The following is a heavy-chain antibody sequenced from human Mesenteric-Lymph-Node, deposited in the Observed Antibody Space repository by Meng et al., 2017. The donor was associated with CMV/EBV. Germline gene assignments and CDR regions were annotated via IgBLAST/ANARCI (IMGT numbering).Heavy chain of an antibody. V-gene: IGHV3-23*03. Sequence: GGSLRLSCAASGFTFSSYAMSWVRQAPGKGLEWVSVIYSGTTSTYYADSVKGRFTVSRDSSKNTLYLQMSRVRAEDTAVYYCARGPPAYCSTTSCLYFDYWGQGTLVTVSS. CDR1: GFTFSSYA. D-gene: IGHD2-2*01. CDR2: IYSGTTST. J-gene: IGHJ4*02. CDR3: ARGPPAYCSTTSCLYFDY.